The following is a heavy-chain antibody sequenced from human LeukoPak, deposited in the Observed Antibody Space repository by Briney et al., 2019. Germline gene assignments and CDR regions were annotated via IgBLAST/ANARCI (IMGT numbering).Heavy chain of an antibody. V-gene: IGHV3-30*18. Sequence: PGGSLRLSCAASGFTFSTYDMNWVRQAPGKGLEWVAVISYDGSNKYYADSVKGRFTISRDNSKNTLYLQMNSLRAEDTAVYYCAKRRDGYNSHDAFDIWGQGTMVTISS. CDR3: AKRRDGYNSHDAFDI. D-gene: IGHD5-24*01. J-gene: IGHJ3*02. CDR2: ISYDGSNK. CDR1: GFTFSTYD.